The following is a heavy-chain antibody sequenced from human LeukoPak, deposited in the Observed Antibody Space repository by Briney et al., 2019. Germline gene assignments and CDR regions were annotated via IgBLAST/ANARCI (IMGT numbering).Heavy chain of an antibody. Sequence: GGSLRLSCAASGFTFSSYSMNWVRQAPGKGLEWVSYISSSSSTIYYADSVKGRFTISRDNAKNSLYLQMNSLRAEDTAVYYCARGGFYFVVPAAIDYWGQGTLVTVSS. CDR2: ISSSSSTI. CDR1: GFTFSSYS. J-gene: IGHJ4*02. V-gene: IGHV3-48*01. D-gene: IGHD2-2*01. CDR3: ARGGFYFVVPAAIDY.